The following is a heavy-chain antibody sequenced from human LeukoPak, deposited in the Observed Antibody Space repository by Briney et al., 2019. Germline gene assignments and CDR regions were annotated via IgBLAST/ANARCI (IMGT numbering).Heavy chain of an antibody. D-gene: IGHD6-6*01. Sequence: GGSLRPSCTASGFTFSGYSMNWIRQAPGKGLVWVSRISPTGSTTSYADSVKGRFTVSRDNAKNTLYLQVNNLRAEDTAVYYCARGPNSNWSGLDLWGQGTLLTVSS. V-gene: IGHV3-74*01. CDR1: GFTFSGYS. CDR2: ISPTGSTT. J-gene: IGHJ5*02. CDR3: ARGPNSNWSGLDL.